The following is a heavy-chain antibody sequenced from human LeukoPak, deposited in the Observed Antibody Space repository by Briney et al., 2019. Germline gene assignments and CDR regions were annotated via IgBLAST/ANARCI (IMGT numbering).Heavy chain of an antibody. V-gene: IGHV3-23*01. CDR3: ASGGGLYSYYGMDV. D-gene: IGHD2-21*01. J-gene: IGHJ6*02. Sequence: GGSLRLSCAASGFTFSSYAMSWVRQAPGKGLEWVSAISGSGGSTYYADSVKGRFTISRDNAKNSLYLQMNSLRDEDTAVYYCASGGGLYSYYGMDVWGQGTTVTVSS. CDR2: ISGSGGST. CDR1: GFTFSSYA.